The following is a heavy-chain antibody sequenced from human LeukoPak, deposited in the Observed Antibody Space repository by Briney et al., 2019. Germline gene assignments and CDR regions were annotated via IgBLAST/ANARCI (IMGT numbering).Heavy chain of an antibody. CDR1: GGSISSYY. CDR2: IYYSGST. V-gene: IGHV4-59*01. CDR3: ARDYSASSPGGY. J-gene: IGHJ4*02. Sequence: PSETLSLTCTVSGGSISSYYWSWIRQPPGKGLEWIGYIYYSGSTNYNPSLKSRVTISVDTSKNRFSLKLSSVTAADTAVYYCARDYSASSPGGYWGQGTLVTVSS. D-gene: IGHD6-13*01.